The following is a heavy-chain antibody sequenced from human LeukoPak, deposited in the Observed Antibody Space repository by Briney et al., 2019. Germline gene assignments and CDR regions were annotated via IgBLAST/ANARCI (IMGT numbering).Heavy chain of an antibody. CDR2: IYNSGST. CDR3: AKNRVAAAGTVFAT. D-gene: IGHD6-13*01. CDR1: GDSMEIDY. Sequence: TSETLSLTCSVSGDSMEIDYWNWICQPAGKGLEWIGRIYNSGSTNYSPSLKSRVTMSIDTSKSQFSLQLTSVTAADTAVYYCAKNRVAAAGTVFATWGPGILVTVSS. V-gene: IGHV4-4*07. J-gene: IGHJ5*02.